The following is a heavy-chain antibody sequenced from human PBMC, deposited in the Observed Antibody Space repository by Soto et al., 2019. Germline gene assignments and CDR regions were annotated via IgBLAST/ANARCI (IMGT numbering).Heavy chain of an antibody. CDR3: AIGYYSKKFDY. D-gene: IGHD3-22*01. V-gene: IGHV3-48*03. CDR1: GFSFSDYE. Sequence: EVQLVESGGGVVQPGGSLRLSCAASGFSFSDYEMNWVRQAPGKGLEWVSYSSRSGSTIEYADSVKGRFTISRDYAKTSLYLQMNSLRVEYTAVYYCAIGYYSKKFDYWGQGTLVTVSS. J-gene: IGHJ4*02. CDR2: SSRSGSTI.